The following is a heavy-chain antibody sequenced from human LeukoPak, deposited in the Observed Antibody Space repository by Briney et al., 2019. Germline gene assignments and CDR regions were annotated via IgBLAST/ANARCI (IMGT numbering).Heavy chain of an antibody. CDR1: GYSMSSGYY. CDR3: ARVGYNWNLWFDF. J-gene: IGHJ3*01. CDR2: IFHSGNS. D-gene: IGHD1-7*01. Sequence: SETLSLTCTVSGYSMSSGYYWSWIRQPPGKGLQWIGSIFHSGNSYYNPSLKSRVTISVDTSKNQFSLKVNSVTAADTAVYYCARVGYNWNLWFDFWGQGTTVTVSS. V-gene: IGHV4-38-2*02.